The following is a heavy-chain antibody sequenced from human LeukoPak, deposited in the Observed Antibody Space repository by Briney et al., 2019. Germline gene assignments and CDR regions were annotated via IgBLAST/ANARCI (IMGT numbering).Heavy chain of an antibody. CDR1: GGSISSGSYY. CDR3: ARARYSSGPNYFDY. V-gene: IGHV4-61*02. J-gene: IGHJ4*02. CDR2: IYTSGST. D-gene: IGHD6-19*01. Sequence: SETLSLTCTVSGGSISSGSYYWSWIRQPAGKGLEWIGRIYTSGSTNYNPSLKSRVTISVDTSKNQFSLKLSSVTAADTAVYYCARARYSSGPNYFDYWGQGTLVTVSS.